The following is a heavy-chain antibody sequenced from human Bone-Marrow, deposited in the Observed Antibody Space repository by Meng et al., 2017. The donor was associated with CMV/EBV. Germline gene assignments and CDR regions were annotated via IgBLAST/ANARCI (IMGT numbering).Heavy chain of an antibody. CDR1: GFTFSSYE. CDR2: IKQDGSEK. CDR3: ARDPEGDAFDI. J-gene: IGHJ3*02. Sequence: GESLKISCAASGFTFSSYEMNWVRQAPGKGLEWVANIKQDGSEKYYVDSVKGRFTISRDNAKNSLDLQMNSLRAEDTAVYYCARDPEGDAFDIWGQGTMVTVSS. V-gene: IGHV3-7*01.